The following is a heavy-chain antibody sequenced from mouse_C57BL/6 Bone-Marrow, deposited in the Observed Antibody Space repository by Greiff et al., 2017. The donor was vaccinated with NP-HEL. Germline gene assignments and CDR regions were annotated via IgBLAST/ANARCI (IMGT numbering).Heavy chain of an antibody. V-gene: IGHV5-4*03. Sequence: EVKLEESGGGLVKPGGSLKLSCAASGFTFSSYAMSWVRQTPEKRLEWVATISDGGSYTYYPDNVKGRFTISRDNAKNNLYLQMSHLKSEDTAMYYCENLNSNYWAFAYWGQGTLVTVSA. CDR3: ENLNSNYWAFAY. J-gene: IGHJ3*01. CDR2: ISDGGSYT. D-gene: IGHD2-5*01. CDR1: GFTFSSYA.